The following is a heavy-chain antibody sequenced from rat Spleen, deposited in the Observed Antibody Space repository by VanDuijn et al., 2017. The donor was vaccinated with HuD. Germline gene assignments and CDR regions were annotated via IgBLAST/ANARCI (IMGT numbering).Heavy chain of an antibody. D-gene: IGHD1-11*01. Sequence: EVQLVESDGGLVQPGRSLKLSCAASGFTFSDYYMAWVRQAPTKGLEWVATISYDGSSTYYRDSVKGRFTISRDNAKSTLNLQMDSLRSEDTATYYCARTDYGWYYFDYWGRGGMVTVSS. V-gene: IGHV5-7*01. CDR3: ARTDYGWYYFDY. CDR2: ISYDGSST. CDR1: GFTFSDYY. J-gene: IGHJ2*01.